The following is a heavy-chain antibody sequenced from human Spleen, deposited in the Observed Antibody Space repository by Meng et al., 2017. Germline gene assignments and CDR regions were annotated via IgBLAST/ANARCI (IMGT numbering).Heavy chain of an antibody. J-gene: IGHJ4*02. V-gene: IGHV1-46*01. CDR3: AKDLSGDSSNY. CDR2: INPSGGST. D-gene: IGHD3-22*01. CDR1: GYTFTDYY. Sequence: QVQLVQSGAEVKKPGASVKVSCKASGYTFTDYYMHWVRQAPGQGLEWMGMINPSGGSTTYAQKFQGRVTMTRDTSTSTVYMELSSLRSDDTALYYCAKDLSGDSSNYWGQGTLVTVSS.